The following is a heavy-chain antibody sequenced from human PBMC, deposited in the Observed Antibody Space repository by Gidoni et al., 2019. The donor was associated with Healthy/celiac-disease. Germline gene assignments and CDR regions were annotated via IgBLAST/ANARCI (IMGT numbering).Heavy chain of an antibody. D-gene: IGHD2-15*01. CDR3: ARGGGSFYYGMDV. J-gene: IGHJ6*02. V-gene: IGHV3-33*01. CDR2: IWYDGSNK. Sequence: QVQLVASGGGVVQPGRSLRLSCAASGFPFSSYGMHWVRQALGKGLEWVAVIWYDGSNKYYADSVKGRFTISRDNSKNTLYLQMNSLRAEDTAVYYCARGGGSFYYGMDVWGQGTTVTVSS. CDR1: GFPFSSYG.